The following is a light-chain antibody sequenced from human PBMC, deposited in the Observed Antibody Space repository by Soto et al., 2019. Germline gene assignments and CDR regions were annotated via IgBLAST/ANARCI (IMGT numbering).Light chain of an antibody. CDR1: SSDVGSYNF. J-gene: IGLJ1*01. V-gene: IGLV2-23*01. Sequence: QSVLTQPASVSGSPGQSITISCTGTSSDVGSYNFVSWYQQHPGKAPKVMIYEGSKRPSGVSNRFSGSKSGNTASLTISGLQAEDEADYYCCSYAGSSTVVFGTGTKLTVL. CDR3: CSYAGSSTVV. CDR2: EGS.